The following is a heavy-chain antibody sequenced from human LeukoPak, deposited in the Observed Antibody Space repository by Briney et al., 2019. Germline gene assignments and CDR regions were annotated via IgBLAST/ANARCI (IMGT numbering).Heavy chain of an antibody. CDR1: GFTFSSYA. CDR3: AELGITMIGGV. Sequence: GGSLRLSCAASGFTFSSYAMHWVRQAPGKGLEWVANIKEDGSEKYYVDSVKGRFTISRDNAKNSLYLQMNSLRAEDTAVYYCAELGITMIGGVWGKGTTVTISS. CDR2: IKEDGSEK. D-gene: IGHD3-10*02. V-gene: IGHV3-7*01. J-gene: IGHJ6*04.